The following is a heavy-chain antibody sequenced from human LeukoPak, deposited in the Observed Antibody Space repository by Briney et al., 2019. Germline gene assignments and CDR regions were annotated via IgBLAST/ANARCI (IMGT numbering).Heavy chain of an antibody. V-gene: IGHV4-34*01. CDR3: ARGIAVAGTSFDY. CDR2: INHSGST. D-gene: IGHD6-19*01. J-gene: IGHJ4*02. Sequence: PSETLSLTCAVYGGSFSGYYWSWIRQPPGKGLEWIGEINHSGSTNYNPSLKSRVTISVDTSKNQFSLKLSSVTAADTAVYYCARGIAVAGTSFDYWGQGTLATVSS. CDR1: GGSFSGYY.